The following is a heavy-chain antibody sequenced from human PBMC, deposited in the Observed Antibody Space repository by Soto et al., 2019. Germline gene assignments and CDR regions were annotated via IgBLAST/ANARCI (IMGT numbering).Heavy chain of an antibody. J-gene: IGHJ4*02. CDR3: ARDGTPPRYGDDYFDY. D-gene: IGHD4-17*01. Sequence: QVQLLESGGCLVKPGGSLRLSCAASGFTFSDYYMTWIRQAPGKGLEWVSYISSSGSTIYYADSVKGRFTISRDNAKNSLYLQMNSLRADDTAVYYCARDGTPPRYGDDYFDYWGQGTLVTVSS. V-gene: IGHV3-11*01. CDR1: GFTFSDYY. CDR2: ISSSGSTI.